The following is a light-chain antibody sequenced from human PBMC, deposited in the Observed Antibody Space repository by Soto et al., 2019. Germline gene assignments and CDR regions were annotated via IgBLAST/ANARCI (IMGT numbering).Light chain of an antibody. Sequence: DIQMTQSPSTLSASVGDRVAITCRASQTVTGWLAWYQQKSGKAPKLLISKASSLESGVPSRFSGRGSGTEFTLTISSLQPGDFATYYCQQYSTYPLTFGGGTKVEI. J-gene: IGKJ4*01. CDR2: KAS. V-gene: IGKV1-5*03. CDR3: QQYSTYPLT. CDR1: QTVTGW.